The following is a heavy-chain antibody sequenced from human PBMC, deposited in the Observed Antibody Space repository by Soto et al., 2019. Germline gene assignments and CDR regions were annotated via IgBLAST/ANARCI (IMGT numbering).Heavy chain of an antibody. CDR3: AKSFSAESYRAAFDT. J-gene: IGHJ3*02. CDR1: GYKFTNYW. CDR2: IYPGDSDT. D-gene: IGHD3-10*01. V-gene: IGHV5-51*01. Sequence: LGESLKISCKTSGYKFTNYWIGWVRQMPGKGLEWMGIIYPGDSDTGYSPSFQSQVTISADKFISTAYLQWSSPKASDTAIYYCAKSFSAESYRAAFDTWSQGKMVTISS.